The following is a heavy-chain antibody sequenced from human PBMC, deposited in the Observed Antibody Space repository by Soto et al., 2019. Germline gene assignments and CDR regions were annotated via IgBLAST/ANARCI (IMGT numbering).Heavy chain of an antibody. CDR1: GGSISSGDYY. V-gene: IGHV4-30-4*01. Sequence: SETLSLTCTVSGGSISSGDYYWSWIRQPPGKGLEWIGYIYYSGSTYYNPSLKSRVTISVDTSKNQFSLKLSSVTAADTAVYYCERVDQYKWTLYKWFDTWGQGTLVTVSS. D-gene: IGHD1-20*01. CDR2: IYYSGST. CDR3: ERVDQYKWTLYKWFDT. J-gene: IGHJ5*02.